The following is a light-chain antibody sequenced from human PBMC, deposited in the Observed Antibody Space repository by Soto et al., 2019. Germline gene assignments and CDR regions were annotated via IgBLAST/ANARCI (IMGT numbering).Light chain of an antibody. CDR3: QQYYSIPWT. V-gene: IGKV4-1*01. J-gene: IGKJ1*01. CDR1: QSVLLSSNNKNY. CDR2: WAS. Sequence: DIVMTQSPDSLAVSLGERATINCKSSQSVLLSSNNKNYLAWYQQKPGQPPKLLIDWASTRESGVPDRFSGGGSAADFTLTISSLQAEDVAVYFCQQYYSIPWTFGQGTKVEIK.